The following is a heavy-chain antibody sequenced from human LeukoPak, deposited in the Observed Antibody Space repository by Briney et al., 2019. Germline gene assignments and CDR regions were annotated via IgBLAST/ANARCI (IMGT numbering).Heavy chain of an antibody. CDR3: ARDRSRLRYFDWLSSRNWFDP. Sequence: ASVKVSCKASGYTFTSYGISWVRQAPGQGLEWMGWISAYNGNTNYAQKLQGRVTMTTDTSTSTAYMELRSLRSDDTAVYYCARDRSRLRYFDWLSSRNWFDPWGQGTLVTVSS. V-gene: IGHV1-18*01. CDR1: GYTFTSYG. J-gene: IGHJ5*02. D-gene: IGHD3-9*01. CDR2: ISAYNGNT.